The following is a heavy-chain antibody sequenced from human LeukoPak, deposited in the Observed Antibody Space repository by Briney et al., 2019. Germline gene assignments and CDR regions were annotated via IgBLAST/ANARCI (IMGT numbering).Heavy chain of an antibody. D-gene: IGHD5-12*01. CDR2: IRSKDNDGTT. J-gene: IGHJ6*04. Sequence: GGSLRLSCTASEFTFGDYAISWVRQAPGKGLEWLGFIRSKDNDGTTDYAASVKGRFIISRDDSKSVAYLEMNDVKIEDTAVYYCTRDRWGGGYISRGMDVWGKGTTVTISS. CDR1: EFTFGDYA. V-gene: IGHV3-49*04. CDR3: TRDRWGGGYISRGMDV.